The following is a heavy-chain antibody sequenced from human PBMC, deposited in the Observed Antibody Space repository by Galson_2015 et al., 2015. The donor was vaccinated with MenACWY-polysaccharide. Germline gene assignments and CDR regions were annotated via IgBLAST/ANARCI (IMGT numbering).Heavy chain of an antibody. V-gene: IGHV3-33*08. CDR3: AREGSRIVFHAFDI. CDR2: IQYDGSNK. Sequence: SLRLSCAASGFTFSNSGMHWVRQAPGKGLEWVAVIQYDGSNKVYADSVKGRFTISRDNSKNTVFLEINTLGVEDTAVYYCAREGSRIVFHAFDIWGQGTMVTVSS. D-gene: IGHD2-2*01. J-gene: IGHJ3*02. CDR1: GFTFSNSG.